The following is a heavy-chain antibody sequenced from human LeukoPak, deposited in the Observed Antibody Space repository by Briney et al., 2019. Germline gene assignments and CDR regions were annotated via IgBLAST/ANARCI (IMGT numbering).Heavy chain of an antibody. D-gene: IGHD3-22*01. CDR3: ARDRWGYYDSSALGAFDI. Sequence: ASVKVSCKASGYTFTSYYMHWVRQAPGQALEWMGIINPSGGSTSYAQKFQGRVTMTRDTSTSTVYMALSSLRSEDTAVYYCARDRWGYYDSSALGAFDIWGQGTMVTVSS. CDR1: GYTFTSYY. CDR2: INPSGGST. J-gene: IGHJ3*02. V-gene: IGHV1-46*01.